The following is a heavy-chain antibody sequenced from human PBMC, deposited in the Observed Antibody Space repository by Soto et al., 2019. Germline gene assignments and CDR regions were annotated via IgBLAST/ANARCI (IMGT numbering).Heavy chain of an antibody. D-gene: IGHD3-10*01. CDR3: ARGKDYYYCSGSPYFDY. CDR1: GGSISSGGYY. V-gene: IGHV4-31*03. CDR2: IYYSGST. J-gene: IGHJ4*02. Sequence: QVQLQESGPGLVKPSQTLSLTCTVSGGSISSGGYYWSWIRQHPGKGLEWIGYIYYSGSTYYNPSLKSRVTIAVDTSKNQFALKLSSVTAADTAVYYCARGKDYYYCSGSPYFDYWGQGTLVTVSS.